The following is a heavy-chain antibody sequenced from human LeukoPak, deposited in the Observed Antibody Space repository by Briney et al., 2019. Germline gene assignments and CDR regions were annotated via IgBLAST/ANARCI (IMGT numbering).Heavy chain of an antibody. V-gene: IGHV1-69*05. CDR1: GGTFSSYA. CDR2: IIPIFGTA. CDR3: ARVRDELQLPYYFDY. J-gene: IGHJ4*02. D-gene: IGHD5-24*01. Sequence: SVKVSCKASGGTFSSYAISWVRQAPGQGLEWKGGIIPIFGTANYAQKFQGRVTITTDESTSTAYMELSSLRSEDTAVYYCARVRDELQLPYYFDYWGQGTLVTVSS.